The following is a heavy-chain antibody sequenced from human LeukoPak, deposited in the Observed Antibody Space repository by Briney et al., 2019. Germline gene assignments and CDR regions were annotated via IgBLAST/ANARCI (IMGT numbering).Heavy chain of an antibody. V-gene: IGHV4-39*01. CDR3: ARHVRDYYDSSGYYYEKYYFDY. CDR1: GGSISSSSYY. J-gene: IGHJ4*02. Sequence: SETLSLTCTVSGGSISSSSYYWGWIRQPPGKGLEWIGSIYYSGSTYYNPSLKSRVTISVDTPKNQFSLKLSSVTAADTAVYDCARHVRDYYDSSGYYYEKYYFDYWGQGTLVTVSS. D-gene: IGHD3-22*01. CDR2: IYYSGST.